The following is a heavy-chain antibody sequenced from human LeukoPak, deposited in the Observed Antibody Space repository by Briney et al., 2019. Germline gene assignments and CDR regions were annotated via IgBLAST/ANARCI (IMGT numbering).Heavy chain of an antibody. D-gene: IGHD6-13*01. J-gene: IGHJ4*02. CDR3: AKAGPTLYSSSDY. V-gene: IGHV3-23*01. CDR1: GFTFSSYA. CDR2: ISGSSGGT. Sequence: PGGSLRLSCAASGFTFSSYAMSWVRQAPGKGLECVSAISGSSGGTFYTDSVKGRLTISRDNSKNTLYLQMTNLRAEDTAVYYCAKAGPTLYSSSDYWGQGTLVTVSS.